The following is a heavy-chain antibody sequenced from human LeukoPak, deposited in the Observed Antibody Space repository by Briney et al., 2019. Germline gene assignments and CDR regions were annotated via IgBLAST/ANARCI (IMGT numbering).Heavy chain of an antibody. V-gene: IGHV3-20*04. Sequence: GGSLRLSCAASGFTFDEYGVSWVRHAPGKGLEWVSGINWNGGSTGYADSVKGRFTISRDNAKNSLYLQMNSLRAEDTAVYYCAELGITMIGGVWGKGTTVTICS. J-gene: IGHJ6*04. CDR1: GFTFDEYG. CDR3: AELGITMIGGV. D-gene: IGHD3-10*02. CDR2: INWNGGST.